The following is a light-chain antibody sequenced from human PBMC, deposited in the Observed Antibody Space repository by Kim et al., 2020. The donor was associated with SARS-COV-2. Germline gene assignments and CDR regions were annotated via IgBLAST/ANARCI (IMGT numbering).Light chain of an antibody. CDR2: DVS. CDR3: HQRSDWPNT. V-gene: IGKV3-11*01. CDR1: QSVGSY. J-gene: IGKJ2*01. Sequence: SLFPGDRATLSCRASQSVGSYLAWYQQKRGQAPRLLMYDVSNRATGIPARFSGSGSGTDFTLTISGLEPEDFALYYCHQRSDWPNTFGQGTKLEI.